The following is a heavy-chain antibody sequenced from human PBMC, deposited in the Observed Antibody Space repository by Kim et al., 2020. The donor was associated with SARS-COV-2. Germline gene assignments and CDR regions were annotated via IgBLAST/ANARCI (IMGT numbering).Heavy chain of an antibody. V-gene: IGHV4-59*08. CDR1: GGSISSYY. D-gene: IGHD6-13*01. CDR2: IYYSGST. J-gene: IGHJ4*02. CDR3: ARQLGAAATIWD. Sequence: SETLSLTCTVSGGSISSYYWSWIRQPPGKGLEWIGYIYYSGSTNYNPSLKSRVTISVDTSKNQFSLKLSSVTAADTAVYYCARQLGAAATIWDWGQGTLVTVSS.